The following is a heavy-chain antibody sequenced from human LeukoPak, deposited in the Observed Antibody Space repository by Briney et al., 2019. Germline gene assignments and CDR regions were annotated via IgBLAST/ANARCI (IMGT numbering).Heavy chain of an antibody. CDR3: VKSHTLAGARIDAFDM. Sequence: GGSLRLSCSASGFSVSSYAMHWVRQAPGKGLEYVPVITTNGDTYYADSVKGRFTISRDNSKTTLYLQMSSLRAEDTAVYYCVKSHTLAGARIDAFDMWGQGTMVTVSS. CDR2: ITTNGDT. V-gene: IGHV3-64D*08. J-gene: IGHJ3*02. D-gene: IGHD6-19*01. CDR1: GFSVSSYA.